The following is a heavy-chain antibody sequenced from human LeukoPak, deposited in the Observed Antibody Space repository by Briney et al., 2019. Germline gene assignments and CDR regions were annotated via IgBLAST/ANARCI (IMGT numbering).Heavy chain of an antibody. Sequence: GGSLRLACAASGFILSNYWMHWVRQAPGEGLVWVSRMNEDGRRTDNAGSVRGRFTISRDIAKNTLFLQMNSLRDEDTAVYHCVRDFGGEEDFWGQGTLVTVSS. CDR3: VRDFGGEEDF. V-gene: IGHV3-74*01. J-gene: IGHJ4*02. CDR2: MNEDGRRT. D-gene: IGHD2-15*01. CDR1: GFILSNYW.